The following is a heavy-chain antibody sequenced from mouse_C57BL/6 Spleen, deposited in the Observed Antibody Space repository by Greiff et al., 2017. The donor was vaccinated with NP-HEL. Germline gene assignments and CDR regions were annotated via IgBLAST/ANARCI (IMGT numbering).Heavy chain of an antibody. V-gene: IGHV1-5*01. J-gene: IGHJ4*01. Sequence: EVQLQQSGTVLARPGASVKMSCKTSGYTFTSYWMHWVKQRPGQGLEWIGAIYPGNSDTSYNQKFKGKAKLTAVTSASTAYMELSSLTNEDSAVDYCTREEDYYGSSYRPSYAMDYWGQGTSVTVSS. CDR1: GYTFTSYW. CDR2: IYPGNSDT. CDR3: TREEDYYGSSYRPSYAMDY. D-gene: IGHD1-1*01.